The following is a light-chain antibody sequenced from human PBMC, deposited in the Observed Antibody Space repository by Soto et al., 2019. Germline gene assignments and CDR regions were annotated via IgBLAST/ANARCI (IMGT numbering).Light chain of an antibody. CDR1: QDIRNF. CDR3: QKYSSVPV. J-gene: IGKJ3*01. V-gene: IGKV1-27*01. Sequence: DIQMTQSPTSLSASVGDRVTITCRASQDIRNFVAWYQQKPGKAPKLLIYAASTWQSGVPSRFSGSGSGTDFTLTINILQPEDVATYSCQKYSSVPVFGPGTKVEIK. CDR2: AAS.